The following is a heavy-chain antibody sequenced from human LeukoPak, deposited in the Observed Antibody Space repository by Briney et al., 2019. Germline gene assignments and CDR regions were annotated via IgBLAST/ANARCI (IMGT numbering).Heavy chain of an antibody. CDR1: GGSISSGSYY. J-gene: IGHJ4*02. D-gene: IGHD6-19*01. CDR2: IYYSGST. CDR3: ASLEQWLALFDY. Sequence: PSETLSLTCTVSGGSISSGSYYWGWLRQPPGTGREWIGSIYYSGSTYYNPSLKSRVTISVDTSKNQFSLKLSSVTAVDTAAYYCASLEQWLALFDYWGQGTLVTVSS. V-gene: IGHV4-39*01.